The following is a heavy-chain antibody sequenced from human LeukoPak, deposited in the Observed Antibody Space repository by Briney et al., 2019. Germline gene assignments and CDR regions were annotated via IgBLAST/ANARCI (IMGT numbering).Heavy chain of an antibody. Sequence: PGGSLRLSCAASGFTFSSYAMHWVRQAPGKGLEWVSSISSSSIYKYYADSVKGRFTISRDNAKKSLYLQMNSLRAEDTAAYYCARSRYDSSGYYGIIGNWGQGTLVTVSS. V-gene: IGHV3-21*01. CDR1: GFTFSSYA. CDR2: ISSSSIYK. CDR3: ARSRYDSSGYYGIIGN. J-gene: IGHJ4*02. D-gene: IGHD3-22*01.